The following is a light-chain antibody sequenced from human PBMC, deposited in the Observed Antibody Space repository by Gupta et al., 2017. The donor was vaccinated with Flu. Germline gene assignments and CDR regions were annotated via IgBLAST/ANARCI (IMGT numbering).Light chain of an antibody. V-gene: IGLV4-69*01. CDR3: QTWGTGIWV. CDR1: SGHSSYA. Sequence: QLVLTQSPSASASLGASVKLTCTLSSGHSSYAIAWHQQQPEKGPRYLMKLNSDGSHSKGDGIPDRFSGSSSGAVRYLXIXSLQSEXEADYYCQTWGTGIWVFGGGTKLTVL. CDR2: LNSDGSH. J-gene: IGLJ3*02.